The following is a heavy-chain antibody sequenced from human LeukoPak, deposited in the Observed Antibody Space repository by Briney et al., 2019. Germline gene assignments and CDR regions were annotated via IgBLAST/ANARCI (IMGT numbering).Heavy chain of an antibody. CDR3: ARYRSYCTSTTCYRDWFDP. Sequence: SETLSLTCAVYSGSFTGYFWRWLRQPPGKGLEGIGEINHSGSTNYNPSLKSRVTISVDTSKNHFSLKLTSVTAADTAVYYCARYRSYCTSTTCYRDWFDPWGQGTLVTVSS. V-gene: IGHV4-34*01. D-gene: IGHD2-2*01. CDR1: SGSFTGYF. CDR2: INHSGST. J-gene: IGHJ5*02.